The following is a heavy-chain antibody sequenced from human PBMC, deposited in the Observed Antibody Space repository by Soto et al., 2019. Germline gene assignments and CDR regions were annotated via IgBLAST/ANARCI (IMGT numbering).Heavy chain of an antibody. CDR3: AKGPGDSSGSYEAFDI. V-gene: IGHV3-23*01. CDR2: ISGSGGST. D-gene: IGHD6-19*01. CDR1: GFTFSSYA. J-gene: IGHJ3*02. Sequence: GGSLRLSCAASGFTFSSYAMSWVRQAPGKGLEWVSAISGSGGSTYYADSVKGRFTISRDNSKNTLYLQMNSLRAEDTAVYYCAKGPGDSSGSYEAFDIWGQGTMVTV.